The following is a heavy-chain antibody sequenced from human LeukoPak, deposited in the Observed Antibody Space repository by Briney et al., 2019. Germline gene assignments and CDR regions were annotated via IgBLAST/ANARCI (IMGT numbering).Heavy chain of an antibody. CDR3: ASQYSSGWFDAFDI. Sequence: GGSLRLSCAASGFTFSSYAMSWVRQAPGKGLEWVSTISSSGGSTYYADSVKGRFTISRDNSKNTLFLQMNSLRAEDTAVYYCASQYSSGWFDAFDIWGQGTMVTVSS. J-gene: IGHJ3*02. V-gene: IGHV3-23*01. D-gene: IGHD6-19*01. CDR2: ISSSGGST. CDR1: GFTFSSYA.